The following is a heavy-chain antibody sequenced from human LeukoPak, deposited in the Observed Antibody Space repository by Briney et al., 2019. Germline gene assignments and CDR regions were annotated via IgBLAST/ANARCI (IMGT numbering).Heavy chain of an antibody. CDR3: ATDRGWRTSGYYLYYFEY. Sequence: GGSLRLSCAASGFTFSSYAMNWVRQAPGKGLEWVALISYDGSNKNYADSVKGRFTISRDNTMNSLYLQMSSLRAEDTAVYYCATDRGWRTSGYYLYYFEYWGQGTLVTFSS. V-gene: IGHV3-30-3*01. CDR2: ISYDGSNK. D-gene: IGHD3-3*01. J-gene: IGHJ4*02. CDR1: GFTFSSYA.